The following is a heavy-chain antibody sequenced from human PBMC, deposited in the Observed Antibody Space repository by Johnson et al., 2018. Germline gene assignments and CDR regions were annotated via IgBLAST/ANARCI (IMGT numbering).Heavy chain of an antibody. CDR2: IRSKADNSAT. J-gene: IGHJ6*02. V-gene: IGHV3-73*02. CDR3: TRRAGTSAGYSYQGVDV. CDR1: GFTLSGSA. Sequence: VQLQESGGGLVQPGGSLKVSCAASGFTLSGSALHWVRQASGKGLEWVGRIRSKADNSATAYAASVQGRFTISRDDSRNTAFLQMNSLKTEDTALYYCTRRAGTSAGYSYQGVDVWGQGPTVTVSS.